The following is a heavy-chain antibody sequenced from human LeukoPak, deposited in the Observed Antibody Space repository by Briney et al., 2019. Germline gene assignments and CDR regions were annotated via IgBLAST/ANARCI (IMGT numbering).Heavy chain of an antibody. J-gene: IGHJ5*02. CDR1: GGTFSSYA. CDR3: ARDGSPVTAILTRSWFDP. V-gene: IGHV1-69*13. CDR2: IIPIFGTA. D-gene: IGHD2-21*02. Sequence: SVKVSCKASGGTFSSYAISWVRQAPGQGLEWMGGIIPIFGTANYAQKFQGRVAITADESTSTAYMELSSLRSEDTAVYYGARDGSPVTAILTRSWFDPWGQGTLVTVSS.